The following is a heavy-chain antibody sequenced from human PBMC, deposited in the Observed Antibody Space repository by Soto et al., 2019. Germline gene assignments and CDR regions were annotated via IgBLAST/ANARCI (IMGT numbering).Heavy chain of an antibody. CDR3: AKDVEGGSLFRGAFDY. J-gene: IGHJ4*02. CDR1: RFTFTSYA. D-gene: IGHD1-26*01. Sequence: EVELLESGGGLVQPGGSLRLSCVASRFTFTSYAMSWVRQAPGKGREWVAAISASGGATIHADSVKGRLTISRDNSKNTLYLQMNSLRAKDTAVYYYAKDVEGGSLFRGAFDYWGQGTQVTVSS. V-gene: IGHV3-23*01. CDR2: ISASGGAT.